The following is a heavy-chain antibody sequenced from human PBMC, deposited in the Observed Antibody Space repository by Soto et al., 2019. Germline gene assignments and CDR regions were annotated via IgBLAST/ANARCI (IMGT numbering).Heavy chain of an antibody. CDR2: ISGRGDST. Sequence: EVQLLESGGGLVQPGGSLRLSCAASGFTFSTYAMRWVRQAPGKGLEWVSAISGRGDSTYYADSVKGRFTISRDNSKNTLYLQLNSLRAEDTAVYYCARRGSGSYYDYWGQGTLVTVSS. J-gene: IGHJ4*02. CDR1: GFTFSTYA. V-gene: IGHV3-23*01. CDR3: ARRGSGSYYDY. D-gene: IGHD1-26*01.